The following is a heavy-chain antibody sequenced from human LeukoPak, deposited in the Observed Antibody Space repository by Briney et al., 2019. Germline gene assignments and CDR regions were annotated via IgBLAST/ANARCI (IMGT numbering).Heavy chain of an antibody. D-gene: IGHD3-16*01. V-gene: IGHV4-59*01. J-gene: IGHJ5*02. Sequence: SETLSLTCTVSGGSISSYYWSWIRQPPGKGLEWIGEIYHSGRTNYTPSLKSRVTISVDKSKNQLSLKLSSVTAADTAVYYCARDLGPYNWFDPWGQGTLVTVSS. CDR3: ARDLGPYNWFDP. CDR2: IYHSGRT. CDR1: GGSISSYY.